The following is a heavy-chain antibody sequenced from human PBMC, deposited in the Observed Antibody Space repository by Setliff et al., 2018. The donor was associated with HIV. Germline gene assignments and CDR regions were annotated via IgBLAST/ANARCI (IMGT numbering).Heavy chain of an antibody. J-gene: IGHJ4*02. CDR2: IYYSGST. CDR3: ARERITMIVVVNPGDY. Sequence: SETLSLTCTVSGDSISSSSYYWGRIRQPPGKGLEWIGSIYYSGSTNYNPSLKSRVTISVDTSKNQFSLKLSSVTAADTAVYYCARERITMIVVVNPGDYWGQGTLVTVSS. V-gene: IGHV4-39*07. CDR1: GDSISSSSYY. D-gene: IGHD3-22*01.